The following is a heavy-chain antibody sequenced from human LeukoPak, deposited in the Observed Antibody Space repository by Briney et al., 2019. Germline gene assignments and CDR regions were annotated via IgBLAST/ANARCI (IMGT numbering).Heavy chain of an antibody. CDR2: ISSSSGYI. V-gene: IGHV3-21*01. Sequence: TGGSLRLSCAASGFTFSSYSMNWVRRAPGKGLEWVSSISSSSGYIYYADSVKGRFTISRDNAKNSLYLQMNSLRAEDTAVYYCASFTIFGVVDVDYWGQGTLVTVSS. D-gene: IGHD3-3*01. J-gene: IGHJ4*02. CDR1: GFTFSSYS. CDR3: ASFTIFGVVDVDY.